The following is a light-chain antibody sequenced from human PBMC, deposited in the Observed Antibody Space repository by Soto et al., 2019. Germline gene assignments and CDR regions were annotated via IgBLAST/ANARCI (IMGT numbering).Light chain of an antibody. Sequence: EIVLTQSPGTLSLSPGERATLSCRASQSVGSNYLAWYQQKPGQAPRILIFGASGRATGIPDRFSGSGSGKDFTLTISRLEPEDFAVYYCKQYGSLYWTFGKGNKVEIK. CDR3: KQYGSLYWT. V-gene: IGKV3-20*01. J-gene: IGKJ1*01. CDR2: GAS. CDR1: QSVGSNY.